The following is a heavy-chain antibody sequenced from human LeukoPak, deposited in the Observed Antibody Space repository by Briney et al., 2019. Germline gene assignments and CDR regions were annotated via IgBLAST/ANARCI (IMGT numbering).Heavy chain of an antibody. Sequence: GGSLRLSCAASGFTFSGSAMHWVRQASGKGLEWVGRIRSKANSYATAYAASVKGRFTISRDDSKNTAYLQMNSLKTEDTAVYYCTRRPDRSPIFGVVTYYYGMDVWGQGTTVTVSS. V-gene: IGHV3-73*01. J-gene: IGHJ6*02. D-gene: IGHD3-3*01. CDR3: TRRPDRSPIFGVVTYYYGMDV. CDR1: GFTFSGSA. CDR2: IRSKANSYAT.